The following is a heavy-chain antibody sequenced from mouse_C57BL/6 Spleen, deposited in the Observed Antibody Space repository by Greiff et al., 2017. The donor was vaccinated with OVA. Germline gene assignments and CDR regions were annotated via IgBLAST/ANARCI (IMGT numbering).Heavy chain of an antibody. CDR3: ARWDVSNYVGFAY. CDR1: GYTFTSYW. V-gene: IGHV1-55*01. J-gene: IGHJ3*01. Sequence: VQLQQPGAELVKPGASVKMSCKASGYTFTSYWITWVKQRPGQGLEWIGDIYPGSGSTNYNEKFKSKATMTVDTASSTAYMQIRSLTSEDAEVYYCARWDVSNYVGFAYWGQGTLVTVSA. CDR2: IYPGSGST. D-gene: IGHD2-5*01.